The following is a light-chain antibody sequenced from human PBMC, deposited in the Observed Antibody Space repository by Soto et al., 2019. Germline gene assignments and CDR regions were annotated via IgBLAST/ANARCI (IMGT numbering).Light chain of an antibody. J-gene: IGKJ2*01. CDR2: GAS. CDR3: QQYSGSPPHT. Sequence: EIVLTQSPGTLSLSPGERATLSCRASQSVSSTYLAWYQQKPGQAPRLLIYGASSRATGIPDRFSGSGSGTDFTLTISRLEPEDFAVYYWQQYSGSPPHTFGQGTKLEIK. V-gene: IGKV3-20*01. CDR1: QSVSSTY.